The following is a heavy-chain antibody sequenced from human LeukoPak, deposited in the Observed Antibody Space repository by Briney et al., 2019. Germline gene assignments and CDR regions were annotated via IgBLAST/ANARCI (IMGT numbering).Heavy chain of an antibody. CDR2: IYYSGST. V-gene: IGHV4-31*03. CDR1: GGSISSGGCY. CDR3: AGDHLALNALDI. Sequence: PSQTLSLTCTVFGGSISSGGCYWIWLPQHPGKGLEWIGYIYYSGSTNYSPSLRSRVTISVDTPKNQFSLKLSSVTAADTAVYYCAGDHLALNALDIWGQGTMVTVSS. J-gene: IGHJ3*02.